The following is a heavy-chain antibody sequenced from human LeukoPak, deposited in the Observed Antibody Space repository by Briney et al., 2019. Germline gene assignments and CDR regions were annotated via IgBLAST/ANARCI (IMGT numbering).Heavy chain of an antibody. CDR2: INPNSGGT. CDR3: ARAQKAMT. D-gene: IGHD5-24*01. V-gene: IGHV1-2*02. J-gene: IGHJ5*02. Sequence: ASVKVSCKASGYTFTSYGISWVRQAPGQGLEWMGWINPNSGGTNYAQKFQGRVTMTRDTSISTAYMELSRLRSDDTAVYYCARAQKAMTWGQGTLVTVSS. CDR1: GYTFTSYG.